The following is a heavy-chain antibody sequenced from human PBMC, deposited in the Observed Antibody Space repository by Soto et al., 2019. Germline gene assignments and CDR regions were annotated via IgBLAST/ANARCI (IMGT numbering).Heavy chain of an antibody. CDR2: IKSKTDGGTT. J-gene: IGHJ4*02. CDR3: TAQGGGYYYEFDY. D-gene: IGHD3-22*01. CDR1: GFTFSNAW. V-gene: IGHV3-15*07. Sequence: GGSLRLSCAASGFTFSNAWMNWVRQAPGKGLEWVGRIKSKTDGGTTDYAAPVKGRFTISRDDSKNTLYLQMNSLKTEDTAVYYCTAQGGGYYYEFDYWGQGTLVTVSS.